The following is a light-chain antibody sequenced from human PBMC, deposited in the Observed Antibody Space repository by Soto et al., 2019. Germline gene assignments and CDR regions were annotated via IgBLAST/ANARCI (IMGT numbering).Light chain of an antibody. CDR3: HQRSSTPPT. Sequence: DIQMTQSPTSLSASVGDRITITCRASQSISSYLNWYQQKPGKALKLLIYAESSLQSWVPSRLSSSGSATDFTLTISSLQPEDFATYYCHQRSSTPPTFGKGTKLAIK. CDR1: QSISSY. CDR2: AES. J-gene: IGKJ2*01. V-gene: IGKV1-39*01.